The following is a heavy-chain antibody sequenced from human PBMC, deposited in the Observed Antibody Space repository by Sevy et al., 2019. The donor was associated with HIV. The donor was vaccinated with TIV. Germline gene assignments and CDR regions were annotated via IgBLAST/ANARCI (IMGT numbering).Heavy chain of an antibody. CDR3: ARESGSDWYLDF. CDR2: IWFDGSNQ. D-gene: IGHD6-19*01. CDR1: GFTFSSYA. Sequence: GGSLRLSCAASGFTFSSYAMSWVRQAPGKGLEWVAVIWFDGSNQYYGDSVKGRFTISRDNSKNTVYLHMNSLRVDDTAVYYCARESGSDWYLDFWGQGTLVTVSS. V-gene: IGHV3-33*08. J-gene: IGHJ4*02.